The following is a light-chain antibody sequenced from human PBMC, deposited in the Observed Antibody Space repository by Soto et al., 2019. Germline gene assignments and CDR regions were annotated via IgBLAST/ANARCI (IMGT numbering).Light chain of an antibody. CDR2: DVR. Sequence: SALTQPRSVSGSPGQSVTISCTGTSSDVGGYNYVSWYQQHPGKAPKLMIYDVRKRPSGVPDRFSGSKSGNTASLTISGLEAEDEADYYCCSYAGSYRGVFGTGTTVTVL. V-gene: IGLV2-11*01. J-gene: IGLJ1*01. CDR1: SSDVGGYNY. CDR3: CSYAGSYRGV.